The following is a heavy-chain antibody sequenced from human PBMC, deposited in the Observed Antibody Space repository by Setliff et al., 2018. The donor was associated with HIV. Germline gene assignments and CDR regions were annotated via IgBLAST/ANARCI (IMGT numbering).Heavy chain of an antibody. Sequence: GESLKISCKGSGYFFVNFWIAWVRQMPGKGLEWMAIIYPGDSTAKYSPSFQGQVTLSVDKSINTVYLQWSSLKASDTALYFCMVGTWPNFASWGQGTLVTVSS. D-gene: IGHD2-21*02. CDR2: IYPGDSTA. J-gene: IGHJ4*02. CDR3: MVGTWPNFAS. CDR1: GYFFVNFW. V-gene: IGHV5-51*01.